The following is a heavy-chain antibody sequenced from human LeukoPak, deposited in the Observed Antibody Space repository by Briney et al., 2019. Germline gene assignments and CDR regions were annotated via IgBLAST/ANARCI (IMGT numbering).Heavy chain of an antibody. CDR2: FDPEDGET. CDR1: GYTLTELS. Sequence: ASVKVSCKVSGYTLTELSMHWVRPAPGKGLEWMGGFDPEDGETIYAQKFQGRVTMTEDTSTDTAYMELSSLRSEDTAVYYCATDAIAVAGLFDYWGQGTLVTVSS. V-gene: IGHV1-24*01. J-gene: IGHJ4*02. CDR3: ATDAIAVAGLFDY. D-gene: IGHD6-19*01.